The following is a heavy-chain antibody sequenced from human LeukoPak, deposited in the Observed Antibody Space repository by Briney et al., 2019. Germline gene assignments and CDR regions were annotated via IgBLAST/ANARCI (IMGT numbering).Heavy chain of an antibody. J-gene: IGHJ4*02. Sequence: GGSLRLSCAASGFTFSSNSMRWVRQAPGKGLEWVAAISSSGGGTDYADSVKGRFTTSRDNSKNTLYLQMNSLRAEDTAVYYCAKDGLLWFGELPNWGQGTLVTVSS. CDR3: AKDGLLWFGELPN. D-gene: IGHD3-10*01. CDR2: ISSSGGGT. V-gene: IGHV3-23*01. CDR1: GFTFSSNS.